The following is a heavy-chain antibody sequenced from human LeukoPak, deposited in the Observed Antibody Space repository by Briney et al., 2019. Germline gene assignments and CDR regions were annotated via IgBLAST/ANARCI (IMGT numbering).Heavy chain of an antibody. J-gene: IGHJ4*02. CDR2: ISSSSSPI. CDR1: GFTFSSYS. D-gene: IGHD3-3*01. V-gene: IGHV3-48*01. CDR3: ARAKFFGMVTPHDY. Sequence: SGGSLRLSCAASGFTFSSYSMNWVRQAPGKGLEWVSYISSSSSPIYYADSVKGRFTISRDNAKDSLYLRMNSLRAEDTAVYYCARAKFFGMVTPHDYWGQGTLVTVSS.